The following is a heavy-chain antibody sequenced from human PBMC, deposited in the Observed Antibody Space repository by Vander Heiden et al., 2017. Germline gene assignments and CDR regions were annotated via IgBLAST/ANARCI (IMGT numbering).Heavy chain of an antibody. J-gene: IGHJ4*02. D-gene: IGHD3-22*01. CDR2: ISGSGGST. CDR3: AKDLTRIVVDGGFDY. CDR1: CFTFSSYA. V-gene: IGHV3-23*01. Sequence: VQLLESVGGLVQPWGSRRLSWAASCFTFSSYAMSWVRQAPGKGLEWVSAISGSGGSTSYADSVKGRFTISRDNSKNTLYMQMNRLRAEDTAVYYCAKDLTRIVVDGGFDYWGQGTLVTVSS.